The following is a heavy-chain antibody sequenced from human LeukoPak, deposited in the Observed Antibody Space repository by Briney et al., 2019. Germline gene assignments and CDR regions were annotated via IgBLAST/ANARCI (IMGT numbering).Heavy chain of an antibody. CDR1: GYTLSSYD. CDR2: MNPNSGST. D-gene: IGHD6-19*01. Sequence: ASVKVSCKASGYTLSSYDINWVRQATGQGLEWMAWMNPNSGSTDYTQKFQGRVTFTRSASISTAYMELSSLRSDDTAVYYCARGPLTSGARYFDYWGQGTLVTVSS. J-gene: IGHJ4*02. CDR3: ARGPLTSGARYFDY. V-gene: IGHV1-8*03.